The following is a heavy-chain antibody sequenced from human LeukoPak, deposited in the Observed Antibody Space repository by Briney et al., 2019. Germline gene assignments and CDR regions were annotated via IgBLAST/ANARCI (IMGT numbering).Heavy chain of an antibody. CDR1: GFTFSDYY. J-gene: IGHJ6*02. Sequence: GGSLRLSCAASGFTFSDYYMSWIRQAPGKGLEWVSYISSSGSTIYYADSVKGRFTISRDNAKNSLYLQMNSLRAEDTAVYYCATAAPDYYYGMDVWGQGTTVTVSS. V-gene: IGHV3-11*01. CDR2: ISSSGSTI. CDR3: ATAAPDYYYGMDV.